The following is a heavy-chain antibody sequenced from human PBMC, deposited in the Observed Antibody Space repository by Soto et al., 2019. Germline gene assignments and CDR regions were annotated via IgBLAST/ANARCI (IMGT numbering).Heavy chain of an antibody. V-gene: IGHV1-18*01. CDR3: ATGWFGEFVYYFDY. J-gene: IGHJ4*02. CDR2: ISAYNGNT. Sequence: QVQLVQSGAEVKKPGASVKVSCKASGYTFTSYXXXXXXXXXXXXXXGMGWISAYNGNTNYAQELQGRVTMTTDTSTSTAYMEMRSLGSDDTAVYYCATGWFGEFVYYFDYWGQGTLVTVSS. CDR1: GYTFTSYX. D-gene: IGHD3-10*01.